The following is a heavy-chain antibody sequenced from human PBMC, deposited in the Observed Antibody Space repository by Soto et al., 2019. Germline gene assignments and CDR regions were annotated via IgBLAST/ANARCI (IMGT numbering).Heavy chain of an antibody. Sequence: SETLSLTCTVSGGSITSDYWSWIRQPPGKGLEWIGYIYYSGSTNYSPSLKSRVTISVDSSRSQFSLKLYSVTAADTAIYYCARLGSGSLNWFDPWGQGTLVTVSS. CDR3: ARLGSGSLNWFDP. D-gene: IGHD3-10*01. J-gene: IGHJ5*02. V-gene: IGHV4-59*01. CDR1: GGSITSDY. CDR2: IYYSGST.